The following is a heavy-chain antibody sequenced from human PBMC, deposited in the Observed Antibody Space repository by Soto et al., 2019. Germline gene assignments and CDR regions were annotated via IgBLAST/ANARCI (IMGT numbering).Heavy chain of an antibody. D-gene: IGHD1-20*01. CDR2: IIPIFGTA. J-gene: IGHJ3*02. CDR3: AWYKGNSPFDAFDI. Sequence: QVQLVQSGAEVKKPGSSVKVSCKASGGTFSSYAISWVRQAPGQGLEWMGGIIPIFGTANYAQKFQGRVTITADESTSTAYMELSSPRSEGTAVYYCAWYKGNSPFDAFDIWGQGTMVTVSS. V-gene: IGHV1-69*12. CDR1: GGTFSSYA.